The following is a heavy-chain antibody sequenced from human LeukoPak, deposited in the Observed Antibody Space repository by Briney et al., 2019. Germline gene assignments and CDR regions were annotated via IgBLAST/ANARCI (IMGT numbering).Heavy chain of an antibody. V-gene: IGHV3-11*06. J-gene: IGHJ4*02. CDR3: ARGGTGAFDY. CDR2: ISSTSTYT. D-gene: IGHD2-8*02. CDR1: GFSFTSGFTFSDYY. Sequence: GGSLRLSCAASGFSFTSGFTFSDYYLSWIRRAPGKGLEWVAYISSTSTYTNYADSMKGRITFSEENANNSVYLQMNSLTADDTAIYCCARGGTGAFDYWGQGTLVTVSS.